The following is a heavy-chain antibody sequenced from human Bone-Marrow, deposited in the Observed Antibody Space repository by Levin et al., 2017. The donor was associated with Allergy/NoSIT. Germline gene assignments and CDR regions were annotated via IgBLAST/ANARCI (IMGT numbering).Heavy chain of an antibody. D-gene: IGHD2/OR15-2a*01. Sequence: ESLKISCTVFGGSISSYYWTWIRQPPGKGLEWLGFSHDSGRTNYNPSLKSRLAISVDTSKNQFSLKLSSVTAADSAVYYCARVILGTVYFDHWGQGTLVTVSS. CDR1: GGSISSYY. CDR3: ARVILGTVYFDH. J-gene: IGHJ4*02. V-gene: IGHV4-59*01. CDR2: SHDSGRT.